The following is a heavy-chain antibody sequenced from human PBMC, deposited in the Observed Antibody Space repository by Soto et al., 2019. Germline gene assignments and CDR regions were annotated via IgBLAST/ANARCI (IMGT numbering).Heavy chain of an antibody. CDR1: GFTFSSYA. Sequence: GGSLRLSCAASGFTFSSYAMHWVRQAPGKGLEWVAVISYDGSNKYYADSVKGRFTISRDNSKNTLYLQMNSLRAEDTAVYYCARDLSSYYYDTRPSGFDYWGQGTLVTVSS. J-gene: IGHJ4*02. V-gene: IGHV3-30-3*01. CDR2: ISYDGSNK. D-gene: IGHD3-22*01. CDR3: ARDLSSYYYDTRPSGFDY.